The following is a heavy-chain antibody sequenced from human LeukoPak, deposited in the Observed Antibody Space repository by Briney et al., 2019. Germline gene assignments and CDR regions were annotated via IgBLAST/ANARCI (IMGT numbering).Heavy chain of an antibody. J-gene: IGHJ6*03. Sequence: GGSLRLSCAASGFTVSSNYMSWVRQAPGKGLEWVSVIYSGGSTYYADSVKGRFTISRDNSKNTLYLQMNSLRAEDTAVYYCARGIFRDGYYYYMDVWGKGTTVTVSS. CDR2: IYSGGST. CDR3: ARGIFRDGYYYYMDV. V-gene: IGHV3-53*01. D-gene: IGHD3-10*01. CDR1: GFTVSSNY.